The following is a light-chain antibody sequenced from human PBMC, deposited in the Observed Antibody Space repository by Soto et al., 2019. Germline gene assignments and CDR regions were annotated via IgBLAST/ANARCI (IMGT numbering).Light chain of an antibody. CDR3: SSNAGSNNLV. CDR1: SSDVGDYNY. J-gene: IGLJ2*01. V-gene: IGLV2-8*01. Sequence: QSALTQPPSASGTPGQSVTIPCTGTSSDVGDYNYVSWYQQHPGKAPKLVNYEVSRRPSGVPDRFSGSKSGNTASLTVSGLQAEDEADYYCSSNAGSNNLVFGGGTKVTVL. CDR2: EVS.